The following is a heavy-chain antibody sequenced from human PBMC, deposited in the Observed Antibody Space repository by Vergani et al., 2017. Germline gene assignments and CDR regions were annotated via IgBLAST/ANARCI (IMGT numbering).Heavy chain of an antibody. CDR2: ISYDGSNK. J-gene: IGHJ5*02. CDR1: GFTFSSYA. V-gene: IGHV3-30-3*01. D-gene: IGHD3-22*01. CDR3: ARAVRGIVATQDNWFDP. Sequence: QVQLVESGGGVVQPGWSLRLPCAASGFTFSSYAMHWFRQAPGKGLEWVAGISYDGSNKYYAASVKGRFTISRDNSKNTLYLQMNSLRAEYTAVYYCARAVRGIVATQDNWFDPWGQGTLVTVSS.